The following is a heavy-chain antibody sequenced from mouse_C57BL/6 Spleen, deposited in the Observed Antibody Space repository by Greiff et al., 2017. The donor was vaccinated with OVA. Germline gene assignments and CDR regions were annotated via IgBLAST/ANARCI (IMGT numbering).Heavy chain of an antibody. CDR3: TTRWSFAY. D-gene: IGHD2-3*01. CDR1: GFNIKDDY. Sequence: EVQGVESGAELVRPGASVKLSCTASGFNIKDDYMHWVKQRPEQGLEWIGWIDPENGDTEYASKFQGKATITADTSSNTAYLQLSSLTSEDTAVYYCTTRWSFAYWGQGTLVTVSA. CDR2: IDPENGDT. J-gene: IGHJ3*01. V-gene: IGHV14-4*01.